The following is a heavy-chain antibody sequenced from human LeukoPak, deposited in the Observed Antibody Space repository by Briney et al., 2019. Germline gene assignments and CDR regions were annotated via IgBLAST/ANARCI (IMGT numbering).Heavy chain of an antibody. V-gene: IGHV4-30-2*02. CDR3: ARRGWSGPSTWFDP. Sequence: PSETLSLTCTVSGGSISSGGYYWSWIRQPPGKGLEWIGYIYHSGSTYYNPSLKSRVTISVDRSKNQLSLRLTSVIAADTAIYYCARRGWSGPSTWFDPWGQGTLATVSS. CDR1: GGSISSGGYY. CDR2: IYHSGST. D-gene: IGHD6-25*01. J-gene: IGHJ5*02.